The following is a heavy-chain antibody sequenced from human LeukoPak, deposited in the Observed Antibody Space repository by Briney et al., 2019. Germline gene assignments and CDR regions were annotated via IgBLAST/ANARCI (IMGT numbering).Heavy chain of an antibody. CDR1: GGSISSDNR. D-gene: IGHD2-2*01. V-gene: IGHV4-4*02. Sequence: SETLSLTCAVSGGSISSDNRWSWVRQPPGKGLEWVGDIYHTGSTNYNPSLKSRVTISVDKSKNQFSLNLSSVTAADTAVYYCAGEPCSRTSCLAYYGMDVWGQGATVTVSS. CDR3: AGEPCSRTSCLAYYGMDV. CDR2: IYHTGST. J-gene: IGHJ6*02.